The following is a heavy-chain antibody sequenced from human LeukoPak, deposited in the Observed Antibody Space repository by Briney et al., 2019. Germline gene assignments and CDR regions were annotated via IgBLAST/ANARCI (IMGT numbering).Heavy chain of an antibody. J-gene: IGHJ4*02. CDR1: GFTFSSYG. Sequence: TGGSLRLSCAASGFTFSSYGMSWVRQAPGKGLEWVSAISGSGGSTYYADSVKGRFTISRDNSKNTLYLQMNSLRAEDTAVYYCAEGSYSSSWYEIMDYWGQGTQVTVSS. CDR2: ISGSGGST. V-gene: IGHV3-23*01. D-gene: IGHD6-13*01. CDR3: AEGSYSSSWYEIMDY.